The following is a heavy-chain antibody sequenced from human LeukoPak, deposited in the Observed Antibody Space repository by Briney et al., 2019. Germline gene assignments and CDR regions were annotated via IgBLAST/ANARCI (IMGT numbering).Heavy chain of an antibody. D-gene: IGHD3-22*01. Sequence: GGSLRLSCAASGFTSTTYAMSWVRQAPGKGLEWVSGITASGGSTYYADSVKGRLTISRDSPSNTLSLRMNSLRAEDTAVYYCAGDQGSGYFYYFNMWGQGTLVTVSS. CDR2: ITASGGST. CDR3: AGDQGSGYFYYFNM. CDR1: GFTSTTYA. V-gene: IGHV3-23*01. J-gene: IGHJ4*02.